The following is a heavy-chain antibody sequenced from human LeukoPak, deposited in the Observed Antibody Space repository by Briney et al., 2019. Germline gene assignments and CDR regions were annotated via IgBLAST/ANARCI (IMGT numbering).Heavy chain of an antibody. CDR3: ARGGYDFWSGYYSY. J-gene: IGHJ4*02. V-gene: IGHV3-30-3*01. D-gene: IGHD3-3*01. Sequence: PGGSLRLSCAASGFTFSSYAMHWVRQAPGKGLEWVAVISYDGSNKYYADSVKGRFTISRDNSKNTLYLQMNSLRAEDTAVYYCARGGYDFWSGYYSYWGQGTLVTVSS. CDR2: ISYDGSNK. CDR1: GFTFSSYA.